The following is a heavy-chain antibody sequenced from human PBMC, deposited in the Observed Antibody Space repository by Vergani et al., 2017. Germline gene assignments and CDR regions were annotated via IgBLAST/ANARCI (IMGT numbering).Heavy chain of an antibody. CDR1: GFTFSSYA. CDR2: ISGSGGST. D-gene: IGHD5-24*01. J-gene: IGHJ4*02. CDR3: ARARQRATSTGAGWSY. Sequence: EVQLLESGGGLVQPGGSLRLSCAASGFTFSSYAMSWVRQAPGKGLEWVSAISGSGGSTYYADSVKGRFTISRDNSKNTLKLQMNSLRDKDTAVYYCARARQRATSTGAGWSYWGQGTLGTVSS. V-gene: IGHV3-23*01.